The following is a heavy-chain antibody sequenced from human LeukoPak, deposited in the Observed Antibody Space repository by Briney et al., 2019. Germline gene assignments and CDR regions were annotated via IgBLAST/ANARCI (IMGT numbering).Heavy chain of an antibody. J-gene: IGHJ4*02. CDR3: ATTPGYSNSSRDY. CDR2: ISGSGGST. D-gene: IGHD4-11*01. Sequence: GGSLRLSCAASGFTFSSYATSWVRQAPGKGLEWVSAISGSGGSTYYADSVKGRFTISRDNSKNTLYLQMNSLRAEDTAVYYCATTPGYSNSSRDYWGQGTLVTVSS. CDR1: GFTFSSYA. V-gene: IGHV3-23*01.